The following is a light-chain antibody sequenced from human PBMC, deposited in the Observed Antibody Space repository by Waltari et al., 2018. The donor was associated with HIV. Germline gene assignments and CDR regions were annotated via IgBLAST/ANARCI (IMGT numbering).Light chain of an antibody. CDR3: KVWDSSSDHWV. Sequence: SYVLTQPPSVSVAPGKTAKIACEGDNLEIKSVHWYQQRPGQAPIQVSDEDSDRPSGSPERLSSENAGNTATLGITRVEVEDEADYYCKVWDSSSDHWVFGGGTKLTVL. V-gene: IGLV3-21*04. CDR2: EDS. CDR1: NLEIKS. J-gene: IGLJ3*02.